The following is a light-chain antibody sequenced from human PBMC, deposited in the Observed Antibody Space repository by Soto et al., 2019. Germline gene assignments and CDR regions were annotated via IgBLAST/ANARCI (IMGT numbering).Light chain of an antibody. Sequence: DIQMTQSPSTLSASVGDRVTITCRASQSISSWLAWYQQKQGKAPKLLLYKASSLESGVPSRFSGSGSGTDFIITISSLQPDDVATYYCQQDPSWTFGQGTKVEIK. CDR1: QSISSW. V-gene: IGKV1-5*03. CDR2: KAS. J-gene: IGKJ1*01. CDR3: QQDPSWT.